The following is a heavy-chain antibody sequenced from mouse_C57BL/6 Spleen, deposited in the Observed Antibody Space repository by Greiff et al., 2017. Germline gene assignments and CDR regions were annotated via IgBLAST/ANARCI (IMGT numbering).Heavy chain of an antibody. CDR3: ASSVPLAY. V-gene: IGHV1-82*01. CDR2: IYPGDGDT. Sequence: QVQLQQSGPELVTPGASVKISCKASGYAFSSSWMNWVKQRPGKGLEWIGRIYPGDGDTNYNGKFKGKATLTADKSSSTAYMQLSSLTSEDSAVYFCASSVPLAYWGQGTLVTVSA. J-gene: IGHJ3*01. CDR1: GYAFSSSW. D-gene: IGHD3-2*02.